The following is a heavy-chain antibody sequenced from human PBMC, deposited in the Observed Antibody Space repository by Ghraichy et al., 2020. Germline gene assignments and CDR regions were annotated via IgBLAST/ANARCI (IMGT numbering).Heavy chain of an antibody. Sequence: IYYSGSTNYNPSLKSRVTISVDTSKNQFSLKLSSVTAADTAVYYCARGGGGYLPYYHYGMDV. D-gene: IGHD5-18*01. V-gene: IGHV4-59*09. J-gene: IGHJ6*01. CDR3: ARGGGGYLPYYHYGMDV. CDR2: IYYSGST.